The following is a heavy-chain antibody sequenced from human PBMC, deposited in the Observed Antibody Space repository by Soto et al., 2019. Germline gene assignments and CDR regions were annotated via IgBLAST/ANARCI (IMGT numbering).Heavy chain of an antibody. J-gene: IGHJ6*02. CDR3: AKVTKRAAAGRYEYYQYGMDV. CDR1: GFAFSTYA. V-gene: IGHV3-23*01. D-gene: IGHD6-13*01. Sequence: EVQLLESGGALEHPGGSLRLSCAASGFAFSTYAMTWVRQAPGKGLEWVSVISGIGGSSYYAASVKGRFTISRDNSKNTLFLQMNGLRAEDTAVYYCAKVTKRAAAGRYEYYQYGMDVWGQGTTVTVSS. CDR2: ISGIGGSS.